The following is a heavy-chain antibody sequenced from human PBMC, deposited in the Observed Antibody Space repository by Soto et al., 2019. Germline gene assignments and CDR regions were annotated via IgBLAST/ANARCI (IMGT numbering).Heavy chain of an antibody. CDR2: ISYDGSSK. Sequence: QVQLVESGGGVVQPGRSLRLSCAASGFTFSSYGMHWVRQAPGKGLEWVASISYDGSSKYYRDSVKGRFTISRDNSKNTLYLQMNSLRGEDTAVYYCAKDSSFLRHYLEYWGQGTLVTVSS. D-gene: IGHD6-6*01. CDR1: GFTFSSYG. J-gene: IGHJ4*02. CDR3: AKDSSFLRHYLEY. V-gene: IGHV3-30*18.